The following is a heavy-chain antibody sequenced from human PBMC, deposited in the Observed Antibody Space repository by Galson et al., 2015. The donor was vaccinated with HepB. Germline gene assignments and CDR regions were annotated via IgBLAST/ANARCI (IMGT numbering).Heavy chain of an antibody. CDR1: GFTFSSYA. Sequence: SLRLSCAASGFTFSSYAMSWVRQAPGKGLEWVSAISGSGGSTYYADSVKGRFTISRDNSKNTLYLQMNSLRAEDTAVYYCAKDSSSGWYLLGDYWGQGTLVTVSS. CDR3: AKDSSSGWYLLGDY. V-gene: IGHV3-23*01. J-gene: IGHJ4*02. D-gene: IGHD6-19*01. CDR2: ISGSGGST.